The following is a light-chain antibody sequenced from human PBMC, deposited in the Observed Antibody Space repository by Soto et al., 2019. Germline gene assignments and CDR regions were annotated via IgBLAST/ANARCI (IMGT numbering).Light chain of an antibody. CDR2: RNN. CDR3: AAWDGSLKGYV. V-gene: IGLV1-44*01. Sequence: QAVVTQPPSTSGTPGQRVNISCSGSSSNIGSNTVNWYHQLTGTAPKLLIYRNNQRTSGVPDRFSGSKSGTSASLAISGLQSEDEADYYCAAWDGSLKGYVFATGKKLTVL. CDR1: SSNIGSNT. J-gene: IGLJ1*01.